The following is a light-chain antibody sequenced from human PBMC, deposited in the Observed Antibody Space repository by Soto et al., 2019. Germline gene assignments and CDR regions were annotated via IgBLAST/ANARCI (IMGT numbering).Light chain of an antibody. CDR1: TSDVGGYNY. CDR2: EVS. CDR3: SSYTSSSPCV. Sequence: QSALTQPASVSGSPGQSITISCTGTTSDVGGYNYVPWYQQHPGKAPKLMIYEVSNWPSGVSNRFSGSKSGNTASLTISGLQAEDEADYYCSSYTSSSPCVFGTGTKLTVL. J-gene: IGLJ1*01. V-gene: IGLV2-14*01.